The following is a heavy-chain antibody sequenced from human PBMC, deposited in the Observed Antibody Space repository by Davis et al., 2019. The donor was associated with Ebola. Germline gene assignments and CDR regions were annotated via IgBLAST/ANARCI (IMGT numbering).Heavy chain of an antibody. V-gene: IGHV3-48*02. Sequence: GESLKISCAASGFTFSGSAMNWVRQAPGKALEWVAFITFDTSTIYYADSARGRFTISRDNAKNSLYLHMNSLRDEDTAVYYCARGRDHAFDIWGQGTMVAVSS. CDR1: GFTFSGSA. J-gene: IGHJ3*02. CDR3: ARGRDHAFDI. CDR2: ITFDTSTI.